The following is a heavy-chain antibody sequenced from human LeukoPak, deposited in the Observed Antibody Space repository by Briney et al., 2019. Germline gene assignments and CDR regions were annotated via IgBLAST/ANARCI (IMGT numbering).Heavy chain of an antibody. Sequence: GGSLRLSCAASGFTFSSYSMNWVRQAPGKGLEWVSSISSSSSYIYYADSVKGRFTISRDNAKNSLYLQMNSLRAEDTAVYYCARSLTLIAARPDYWGQGTLVTVSS. V-gene: IGHV3-21*01. D-gene: IGHD6-6*01. CDR3: ARSLTLIAARPDY. J-gene: IGHJ4*02. CDR1: GFTFSSYS. CDR2: ISSSSSYI.